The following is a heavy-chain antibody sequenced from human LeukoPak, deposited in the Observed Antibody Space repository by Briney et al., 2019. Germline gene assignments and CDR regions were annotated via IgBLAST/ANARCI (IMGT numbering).Heavy chain of an antibody. CDR2: SRNRASKYTT. Sequence: GVTVRLPCAAYRFKFNDHNSDRLPQAPGKGRVGVSRSRNRASKYTTEYAACVEGRFNISRDISEISLNLQMNSLRTEDTGVYYCGRMASDANNGMDVWGQGTTVTVSS. CDR3: GRMASDANNGMDV. J-gene: IGHJ6*02. D-gene: IGHD1/OR15-1a*01. V-gene: IGHV3-72*01. CDR1: RFKFNDHN.